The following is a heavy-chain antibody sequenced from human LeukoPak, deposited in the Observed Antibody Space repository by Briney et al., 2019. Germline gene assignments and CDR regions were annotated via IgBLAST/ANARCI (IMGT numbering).Heavy chain of an antibody. J-gene: IGHJ4*02. V-gene: IGHV6-1*01. CDR3: ARETLVGAAFDY. Sequence: SQTLSLTCAISGDSVSRNNFAWNWIRQSPSRGLEWLGRTYYRSRWYNDHAASVKSRITINADTSKNQFSLQLNSVTPEDTAVYYCARETLVGAAFDYWGQGTLVTVSS. CDR1: GDSVSRNNFA. D-gene: IGHD2-15*01. CDR2: TYYRSRWYN.